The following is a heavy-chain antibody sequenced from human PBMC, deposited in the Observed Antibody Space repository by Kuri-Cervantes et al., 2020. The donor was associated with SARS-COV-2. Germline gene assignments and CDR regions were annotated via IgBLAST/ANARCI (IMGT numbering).Heavy chain of an antibody. CDR3: ARGPVYYYDSSGYYFYYYYMDV. J-gene: IGHJ6*03. Sequence: GSLRLSCTVYGGSFSGYYWSWIRQPPGKGLEWIGEINHSGSTNYNPSLKSRVTISVDTYKNQFSLKLSSVTAADTAVYYCARGPVYYYDSSGYYFYYYYMDVWGKGTTVTVSS. V-gene: IGHV4-34*01. CDR2: INHSGST. CDR1: GGSFSGYY. D-gene: IGHD3-22*01.